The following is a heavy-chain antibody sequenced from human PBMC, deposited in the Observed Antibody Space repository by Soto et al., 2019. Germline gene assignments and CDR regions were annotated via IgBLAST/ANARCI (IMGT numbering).Heavy chain of an antibody. CDR1: GGTFSSYA. D-gene: IGHD6-19*01. V-gene: IGHV1-69*01. CDR2: IIPIFGTA. Sequence: QVQLVQSGAEVKKPGSSVKVSCKASGGTFSSYAISWVRQAPGQGLEWMGGIIPIFGTANYAQKFQGRVTITADESTSTAYMELSSLRSEDTAVYYCARDAIAVAGTYHYYYGMDVWGQGTTVTVSS. J-gene: IGHJ6*02. CDR3: ARDAIAVAGTYHYYYGMDV.